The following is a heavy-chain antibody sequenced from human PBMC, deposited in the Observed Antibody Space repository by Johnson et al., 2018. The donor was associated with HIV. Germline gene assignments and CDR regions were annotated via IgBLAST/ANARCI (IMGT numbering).Heavy chain of an antibody. CDR1: GFTFSTYW. V-gene: IGHV3-7*01. J-gene: IGHJ3*02. Sequence: VQLVESGGGLVQPGGSLRLSCAASGFTFSTYWMNWVRLAPGKGLEWVANIKQDGSEKYSVDSVKGRFTISRDNAKKSLYLQMTSLRAEETAVYYCAASQYSSRRHDALDIWGQGTMVTVSS. D-gene: IGHD6-13*01. CDR3: AASQYSSRRHDALDI. CDR2: IKQDGSEK.